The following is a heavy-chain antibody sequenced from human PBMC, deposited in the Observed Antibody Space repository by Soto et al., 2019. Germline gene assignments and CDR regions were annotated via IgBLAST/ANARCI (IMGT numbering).Heavy chain of an antibody. CDR3: ARGSMVRGVNYYYMDG. CDR2: IYYSGST. Sequence: PSETLSLTCTVSGGSISSSSYYWGWIRQPPGKGLEWIGSIYYSGSTYYNPSLKSRVTISVDTSKNQFSLKLSSVTAADTAVYYCARGSMVRGVNYYYMDGWGTGTTVTVFS. J-gene: IGHJ6*03. D-gene: IGHD3-10*01. V-gene: IGHV4-39*01. CDR1: GGSISSSSYY.